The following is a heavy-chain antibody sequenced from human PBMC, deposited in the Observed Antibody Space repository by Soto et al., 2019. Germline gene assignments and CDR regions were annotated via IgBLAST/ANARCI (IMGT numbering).Heavy chain of an antibody. D-gene: IGHD5-18*01. CDR2: INSDGSSP. CDR1: GFTFSSYW. CDR3: ARVNTAMGLGTNCDY. J-gene: IGHJ4*02. Sequence: EVQLVESGGGLVQPGGSPRLSCAASGFTFSSYWMHWVRQAPGKGLVWVSRINSDGSSPHYADSVKGRFTISRDNAKNTLYLQMNSLRAEDTAVYYCARVNTAMGLGTNCDYWGQGTLVTVSS. V-gene: IGHV3-74*01.